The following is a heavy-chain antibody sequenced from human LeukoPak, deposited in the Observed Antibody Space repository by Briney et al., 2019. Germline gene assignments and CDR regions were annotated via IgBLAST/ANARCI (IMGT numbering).Heavy chain of an antibody. V-gene: IGHV4-4*02. Sequence: SETLSLTCAVSGGSISSSNWWSWVRQPPGKGLEWIGEIYHSGSTNYNPSLKSRVTISVDKSKNQFSLKLSSVTAADTAVYYCARAFGSGYPPPGLWGQGTLVTVSS. D-gene: IGHD3-22*01. CDR2: IYHSGST. J-gene: IGHJ4*02. CDR1: GGSISSSNW. CDR3: ARAFGSGYPPPGL.